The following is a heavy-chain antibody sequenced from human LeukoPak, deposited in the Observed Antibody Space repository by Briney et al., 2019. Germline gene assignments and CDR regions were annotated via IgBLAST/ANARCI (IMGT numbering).Heavy chain of an antibody. CDR2: INPTGGST. D-gene: IGHD3-22*01. Sequence: ASVKVSCKASGYIFTNYYMHWLRQAPGQGLEWVGLINPTGGSTTYAQKFQGRVTMTRDTSTTTVYMEVSSLRSEDTAVYHCARAGYDSSGYYSYWGQGTLVTVSS. V-gene: IGHV1-46*01. CDR1: GYIFTNYY. CDR3: ARAGYDSSGYYSY. J-gene: IGHJ4*02.